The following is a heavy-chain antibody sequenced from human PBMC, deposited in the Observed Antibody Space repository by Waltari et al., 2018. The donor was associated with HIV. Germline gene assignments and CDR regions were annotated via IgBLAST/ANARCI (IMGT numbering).Heavy chain of an antibody. V-gene: IGHV5-51*01. CDR2: IYPGDSDV. D-gene: IGHD3-10*01. Sequence: ELQLVQSGAEVKKPGESLKISCEASGYIFTNYWIGWVRQIPGKGLEWMGIIYPGDSDVRYSLSFQGQVTISADKSISTVYLQWSTLKTSDTAVYYCARQFGDSWGQGTLVTVSS. CDR3: ARQFGDS. CDR1: GYIFTNYW. J-gene: IGHJ4*02.